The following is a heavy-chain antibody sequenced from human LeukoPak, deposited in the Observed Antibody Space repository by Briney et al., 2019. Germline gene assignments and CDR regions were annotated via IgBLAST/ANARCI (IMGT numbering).Heavy chain of an antibody. CDR2: IWYDGSNK. CDR1: GFTFSSYG. CDR3: AKDKYSGSYIHY. V-gene: IGHV3-33*06. D-gene: IGHD1-26*01. Sequence: GGSLRLSCAASGFTFSSYGMHWVRQAPGKGLEWVAVIWYDGSNKYYADSVKGRFTISRDNSKNTLYLQMNSLRAEDTAVYYCAKDKYSGSYIHYWGRGTLVTVSS. J-gene: IGHJ4*02.